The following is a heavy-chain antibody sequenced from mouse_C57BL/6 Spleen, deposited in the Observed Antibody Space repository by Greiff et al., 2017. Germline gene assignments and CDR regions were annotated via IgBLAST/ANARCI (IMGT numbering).Heavy chain of an antibody. D-gene: IGHD1-1*01. Sequence: QVQLQQPGAELVKPGASVKMSCKASGYTFTSYWLTWVKQRPGQGLEWIGDIYPGSGSTNYNEKFKSKATLTVDTSSRTSYMQLSSLTSEDSAVYYCARPYYYGSSYWYFDVWGTGTTVTVSS. CDR1: GYTFTSYW. V-gene: IGHV1-55*01. J-gene: IGHJ1*03. CDR2: IYPGSGST. CDR3: ARPYYYGSSYWYFDV.